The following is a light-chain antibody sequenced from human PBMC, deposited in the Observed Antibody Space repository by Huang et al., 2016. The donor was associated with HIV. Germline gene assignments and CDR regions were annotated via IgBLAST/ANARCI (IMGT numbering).Light chain of an antibody. CDR2: DAS. V-gene: IGKV1D-13*01. CDR1: QDINSA. Sequence: AIQLTQSPSSLSASVGDRVTITCRASQDINSALAWYQQKPGKAPKLLIYDASTLESGVPSRFSGSGSGTDFTLTISSLQPEDFATYYCQQFDNFLLTFGGGTKVEIE. CDR3: QQFDNFLLT. J-gene: IGKJ4*01.